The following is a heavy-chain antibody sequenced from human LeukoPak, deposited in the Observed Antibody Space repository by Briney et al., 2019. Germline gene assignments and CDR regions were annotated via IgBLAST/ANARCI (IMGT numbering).Heavy chain of an antibody. CDR3: VRDLT. J-gene: IGHJ5*02. CDR2: ISANGDNT. Sequence: PGGSLRLSCSASGFTFSGSAMHWVRQAPGKGPEFVSGISANGDNTYYGDSVKVRFTISRDNSKNTVHHQMSSLSPEDTAVYYCVRDLTWGQGTLVIVSS. V-gene: IGHV3-64D*06. CDR1: GFTFSGSA.